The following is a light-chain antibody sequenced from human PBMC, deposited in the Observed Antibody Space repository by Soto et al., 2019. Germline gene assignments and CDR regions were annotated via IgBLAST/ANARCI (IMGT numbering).Light chain of an antibody. CDR2: GAS. J-gene: IGKJ1*01. CDR3: QQYGSSPEK. CDR1: QSVSSSY. Sequence: EIVLTQSPGTLSLSPWERATLSCRSSQSVSSSYLAWYQQKPGQAPRLLIYGASSRATGIPDRFSGSGSGTDFTLTISRLEPEDFAVYYCQQYGSSPEKFGQGTKVDIK. V-gene: IGKV3-20*01.